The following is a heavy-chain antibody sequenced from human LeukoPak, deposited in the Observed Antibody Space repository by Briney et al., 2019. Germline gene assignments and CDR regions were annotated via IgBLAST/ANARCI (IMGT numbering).Heavy chain of an antibody. CDR3: ARVKDPGGYYYYYYMDV. CDR2: IRHGGSS. V-gene: IGHV4-34*01. D-gene: IGHD3-16*01. J-gene: IGHJ6*03. Sequence: PSETLSLTCAVYGGSFSDYYWNWIRQPPGKGLEWIGEIRHGGSSNYNPSLKSRVTISVDTSKNHFSVKLSSVTAADTAMYYCARVKDPGGYYYYYYMDVWGKGTTVTVSS. CDR1: GGSFSDYY.